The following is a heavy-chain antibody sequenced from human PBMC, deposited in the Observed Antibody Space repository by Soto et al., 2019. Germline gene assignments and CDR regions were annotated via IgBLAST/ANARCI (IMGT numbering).Heavy chain of an antibody. CDR1: S. V-gene: IGHV1-2*04. CDR2: INPNSGGT. D-gene: IGHD3-22*01. Sequence: SRHSPRHSQKKRLERMGWINPNSGGTNYEQKFQGWVTMNRDTSISTAYMELSRLRSDDTAVYYCARGRVEATYYYDSSGYSSGGNYYGMDVWGQGTTVTVSS. CDR3: ARGRVEATYYYDSSGYSSGGNYYGMDV. J-gene: IGHJ6*02.